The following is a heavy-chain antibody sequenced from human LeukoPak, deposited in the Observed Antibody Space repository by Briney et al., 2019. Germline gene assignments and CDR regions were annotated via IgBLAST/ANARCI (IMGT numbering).Heavy chain of an antibody. CDR1: GYTFASYG. CDR2: ISAYNGNT. J-gene: IGHJ4*02. D-gene: IGHD3-22*01. V-gene: IGHV1-18*01. CDR3: ARSSYDSSGYYNLGY. Sequence: ASVKVSCKASGYTFASYGISWVRQAPGQGLEWMGWISAYNGNTNYAQKLQGRVTMTTDTSTSTAYMELSSLRSEDTAVYYCARSSYDSSGYYNLGYWGQGTLVTVSS.